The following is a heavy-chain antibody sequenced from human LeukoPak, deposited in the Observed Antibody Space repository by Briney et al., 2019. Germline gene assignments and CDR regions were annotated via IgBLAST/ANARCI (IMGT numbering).Heavy chain of an antibody. D-gene: IGHD2-2*01. CDR1: GYTFTGYY. CDR2: INPNSGGT. Sequence: ASVKVSCKASGYTFTGYYMHWVRQAPGQGLEWMGWINPNSGGTNYAQKFQGRVTMTRDTSISTAYMELSRLRSDDTAVYYCARDGDYCSSTSCYFDYWGQGTLVTVSS. CDR3: ARDGDYCSSTSCYFDY. V-gene: IGHV1-2*02. J-gene: IGHJ4*02.